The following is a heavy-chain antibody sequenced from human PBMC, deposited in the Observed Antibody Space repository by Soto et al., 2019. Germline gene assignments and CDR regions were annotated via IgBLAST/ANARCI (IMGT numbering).Heavy chain of an antibody. J-gene: IGHJ4*02. D-gene: IGHD3-22*01. CDR2: ISTYNGNT. CDR1: GYTFTSYG. V-gene: IGHV1-18*01. Sequence: ASVKVSCKASGYTFTSYGISWVRQAPGQGLEWMGWISTYNGNTNYAQKLQGRVTMTTDTSTSTAYTELRSLRSDDTAVYYCARDNYYDGSGYYYYWGQGTLVTVSS. CDR3: ARDNYYDGSGYYYY.